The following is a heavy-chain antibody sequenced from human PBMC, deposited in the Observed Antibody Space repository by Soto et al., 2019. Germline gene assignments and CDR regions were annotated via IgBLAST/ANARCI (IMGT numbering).Heavy chain of an antibody. CDR2: ISYDGSSK. CDR3: ARGDGYSYGNTFDS. V-gene: IGHV3-30-3*01. CDR1: GFTFNNYA. Sequence: PGGSLRLSCAASGFTFNNYAMHWVRQAQGQGLEWVAFISYDGSSKYYANSVTGRFTITRDNSTNTLYLQMNSPRAADTAVYYCARGDGYSYGNTFDSWGQGTLVTVSS. D-gene: IGHD5-18*01. J-gene: IGHJ4*02.